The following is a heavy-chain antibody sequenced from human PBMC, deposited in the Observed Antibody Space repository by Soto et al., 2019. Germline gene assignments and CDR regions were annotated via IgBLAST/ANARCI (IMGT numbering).Heavy chain of an antibody. CDR1: GGSISGSS. V-gene: IGHV4-59*01. CDR3: ARSVAVPGAHIDY. D-gene: IGHD6-19*01. CDR2: VYYTGST. J-gene: IGHJ4*02. Sequence: SETLSLTCSVSGGSISGSSWSWIRQSPGKGLEWLGYVYYTGSTNYSPSLRSRVSISVDTSKNEFSLRLSSVTAADTAVYFCARSVAVPGAHIDYWGQGTQVTVSS.